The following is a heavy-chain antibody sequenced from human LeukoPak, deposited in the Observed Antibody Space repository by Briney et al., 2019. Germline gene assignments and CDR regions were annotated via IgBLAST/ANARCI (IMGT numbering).Heavy chain of an antibody. CDR2: IYTSGST. Sequence: PSETLSLTCTVSGGSISSYYWSWLRQPAGKGLEWIGRIYTSGSTNYNPSLKSRVTMSVDTSKNQFSLKLSSVTAADTAVYYCARAPGFYYDSSGYRQYYYYYMDVWGKGTTVTVSS. CDR3: ARAPGFYYDSSGYRQYYYYYMDV. V-gene: IGHV4-4*07. CDR1: GGSISSYY. D-gene: IGHD3-22*01. J-gene: IGHJ6*03.